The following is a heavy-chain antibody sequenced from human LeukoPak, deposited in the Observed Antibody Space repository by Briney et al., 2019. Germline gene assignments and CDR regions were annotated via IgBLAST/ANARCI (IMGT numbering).Heavy chain of an antibody. V-gene: IGHV3-30*02. Sequence: GGSLRLSCAASGFTFSSYGMHWVRQAPGKGLEWVSFIRYDGSNEYYADSVRGRFTISRENSKNTLYTQRNSERAEDTAVYYCARGRLVVTLVNYYYYYMDVWGKGTTVTVSS. CDR3: ARGRLVVTLVNYYYYYMDV. J-gene: IGHJ6*03. D-gene: IGHD3-22*01. CDR1: GFTFSSYG. CDR2: IRYDGSNE.